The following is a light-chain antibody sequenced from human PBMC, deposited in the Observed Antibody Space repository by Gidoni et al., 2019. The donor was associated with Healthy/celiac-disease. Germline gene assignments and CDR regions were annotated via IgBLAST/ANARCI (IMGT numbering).Light chain of an antibody. J-gene: IGKJ5*01. Sequence: EIVLTQSPATLSLSPGERAPLSCRASQSVSSYLAWYQHKPGQAPRLLIYDASNRATGIPARFSGSGSGTDFTLTISSLEPEDFAVYYCQQRSNWQITFGQGTRLEIK. V-gene: IGKV3-11*01. CDR2: DAS. CDR1: QSVSSY. CDR3: QQRSNWQIT.